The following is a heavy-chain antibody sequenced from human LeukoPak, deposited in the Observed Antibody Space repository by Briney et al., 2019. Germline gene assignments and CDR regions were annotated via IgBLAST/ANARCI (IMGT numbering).Heavy chain of an antibody. CDR3: ATRNRNFDY. D-gene: IGHD4-11*01. CDR1: GGSISSGSYY. CDR2: IYTSGST. J-gene: IGHJ4*02. Sequence: PSQTLSLTCTVSGGSISSGSYYWSWIRQPAGKGLEWIGRIYTSGSTNYNPSLKSRVTISVDTSKNQFSLKLRSVTAEDTAVYYCATRNRNFDYWGQGTLVTVSS. V-gene: IGHV4-61*02.